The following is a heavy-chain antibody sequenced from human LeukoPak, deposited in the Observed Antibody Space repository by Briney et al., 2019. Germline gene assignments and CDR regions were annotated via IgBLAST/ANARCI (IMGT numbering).Heavy chain of an antibody. CDR3: ARYGLLGLSEINGFGI. D-gene: IGHD3/OR15-3a*01. Sequence: SETLSLTCTVSGGSISSTIHYWGWIRQPPGKGLEWIGSLYYSGSTYYNPSLKSRVTISLNTSKNQFSLKLSSVTAADTAVYYCARYGLLGLSEINGFGIWGQGTMVTVSA. CDR2: LYYSGST. J-gene: IGHJ3*02. CDR1: GGSISSTIHY. V-gene: IGHV4-39*07.